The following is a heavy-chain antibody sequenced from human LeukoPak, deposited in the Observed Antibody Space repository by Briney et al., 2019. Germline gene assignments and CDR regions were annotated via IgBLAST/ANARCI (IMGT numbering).Heavy chain of an antibody. CDR1: GFTFSSYA. CDR3: AKLTLYYGSGSYSDY. J-gene: IGHJ4*02. D-gene: IGHD3-10*01. Sequence: GGSLRLSCAASGFTFSSYAMSWVRQAPGKGLEWVSAIGGSGGSTYYADSVKGRFTISRDNSKNTLYLQMNSLRAEDTAVYYCAKLTLYYGSGSYSDYWGQGTLVTVSS. CDR2: IGGSGGST. V-gene: IGHV3-23*01.